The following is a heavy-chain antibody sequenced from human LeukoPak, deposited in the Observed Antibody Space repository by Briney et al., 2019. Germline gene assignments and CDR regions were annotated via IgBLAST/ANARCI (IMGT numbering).Heavy chain of an antibody. D-gene: IGHD2-2*01. J-gene: IGHJ4*02. Sequence: SETLSLTCTVSGGSITSSSYYWSWIRQPAGKALEWLGRIHTSGSTNYNPSLKSRVTISRDSAKNQFSLKLSSVTAADTAVYYCARSGCSSTSCYQADYWGQGTLVTVSS. CDR3: ARSGCSSTSCYQADY. V-gene: IGHV4-61*02. CDR1: GGSITSSSYY. CDR2: IHTSGST.